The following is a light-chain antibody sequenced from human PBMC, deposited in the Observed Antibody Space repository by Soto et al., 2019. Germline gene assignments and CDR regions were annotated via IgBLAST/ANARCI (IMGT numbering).Light chain of an antibody. J-gene: IGKJ1*01. V-gene: IGKV1-12*01. CDR1: QDIDSW. CDR2: AAS. CDR3: LHRTRSPPT. Sequence: CPSCASDSEGERVTITCRASQDIDSWLAWYQQKPGKAPKLLIYAASSLQSGVPSRFSGSGSVTAFTFTHTSQQPGHVTPSYPLHRTRSPPTLGQGTKVDIK.